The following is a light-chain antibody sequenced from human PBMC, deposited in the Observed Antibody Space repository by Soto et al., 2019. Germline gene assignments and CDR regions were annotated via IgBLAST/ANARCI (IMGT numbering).Light chain of an antibody. Sequence: QAVVTQSPSASASLGASVKLTCTLSSGHSSYAIAWHQQQPEKGPRYLMKLNSDGSHSKGDGIPDRFSGSSSGAERYLTISSLPSEDEADYYCQTWGTGIPWVFGGGTKLTVL. J-gene: IGLJ3*02. CDR2: LNSDGSH. V-gene: IGLV4-69*01. CDR1: SGHSSYA. CDR3: QTWGTGIPWV.